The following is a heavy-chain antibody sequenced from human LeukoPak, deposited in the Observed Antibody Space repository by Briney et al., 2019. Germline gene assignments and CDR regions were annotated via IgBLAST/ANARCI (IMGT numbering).Heavy chain of an antibody. CDR1: GFTFSSYS. Sequence: GGSLRLSCAASGFTFSSYSMNWVRQAPGKGLEWVSSISSSSSYIYYAGSVKGRFTISRDNAKNSLYLQMNSLRAEDTAVYYCARDNTMVRGVIIPPYYYGMAVWGKGTTVTVSS. CDR2: ISSSSSYI. V-gene: IGHV3-21*01. D-gene: IGHD3-10*01. J-gene: IGHJ6*04. CDR3: ARDNTMVRGVIIPPYYYGMAV.